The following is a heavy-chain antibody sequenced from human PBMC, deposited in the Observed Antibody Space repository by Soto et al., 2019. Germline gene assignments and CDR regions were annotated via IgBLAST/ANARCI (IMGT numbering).Heavy chain of an antibody. V-gene: IGHV3-30*18. J-gene: IGHJ6*02. D-gene: IGHD3-16*01. CDR2: ISYDGSNK. Sequence: QVQLVESGGGVVQPGRSLRLSCAASGFTFSSYGMHWVRQAPGKGLEWVAVISYDGSNKYYADSVKGRFTISRDNSKNPLYLQMNSLRAEDTAVYYCAKGGGGVLGYYYGMDVWGQGTTVTVSS. CDR3: AKGGGGVLGYYYGMDV. CDR1: GFTFSSYG.